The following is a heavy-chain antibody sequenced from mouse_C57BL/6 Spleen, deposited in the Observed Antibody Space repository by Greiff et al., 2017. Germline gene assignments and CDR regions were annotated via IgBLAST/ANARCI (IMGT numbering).Heavy chain of an antibody. V-gene: IGHV1-9*01. CDR3: ARSDYYGSGGYFDY. Sequence: VQLQQSGAELMKPGASVKLSCKATGYTFTGYWIEWVKQRPGHGLEWIGEILPGGGSTNYNEKFKGKATFTADTSSNTAYMQLSSRTTEDAAVYYCARSDYYGSGGYFDYWGQGTTLTVSS. CDR2: ILPGGGST. J-gene: IGHJ2*01. D-gene: IGHD1-1*01. CDR1: GYTFTGYW.